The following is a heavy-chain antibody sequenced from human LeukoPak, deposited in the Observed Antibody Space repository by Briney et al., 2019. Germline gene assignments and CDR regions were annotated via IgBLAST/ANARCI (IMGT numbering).Heavy chain of an antibody. CDR1: GGSISSGSYY. CDR2: IYTSGST. Sequence: SETLSLTCTVSGGSISSGSYYWSWIRQPAGKGLEWIGRIYTSGSTNYNPSLKSRVTISVDTSKNQFSLKLSSVTAADTAVYYCARDGPYGSSGYIRNYWGQGTLVTVSS. V-gene: IGHV4-61*02. J-gene: IGHJ4*02. D-gene: IGHD3-22*01. CDR3: ARDGPYGSSGYIRNY.